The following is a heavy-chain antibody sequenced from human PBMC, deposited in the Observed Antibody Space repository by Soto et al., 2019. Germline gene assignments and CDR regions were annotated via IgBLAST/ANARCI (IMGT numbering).Heavy chain of an antibody. CDR2: IHHSGST. CDR3: ATLPHYGDPNAGF. D-gene: IGHD4-17*01. Sequence: PSETLSLTCTVSGGSISNSNYYWGWIRQPPGKGLEWIGRIHHSGSTYYKSSLKSRVTISVDTSRNQFSLKLTSVTAADTAVYYCATLPHYGDPNAGFWGQGTLVTVSS. CDR1: GGSISNSNYY. V-gene: IGHV4-39*01. J-gene: IGHJ4*02.